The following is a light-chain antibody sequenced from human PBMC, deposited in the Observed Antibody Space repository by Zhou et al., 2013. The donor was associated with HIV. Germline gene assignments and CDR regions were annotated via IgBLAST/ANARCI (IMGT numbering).Light chain of an antibody. CDR2: GAS. V-gene: IGKV3D-20*02. CDR1: QSVSSSY. CDR3: QQRSNWPPRFT. Sequence: EIVLTQSPGTLSLSPGERATLSCRASQSVSSSYLAWYQQKPGQAPRLLIYGASSRATGIPDRFNGGGSGTDFTLTISRLEPEDFAVYYCQQRSNWPPRFTFGGGSKVEIK. J-gene: IGKJ4*01.